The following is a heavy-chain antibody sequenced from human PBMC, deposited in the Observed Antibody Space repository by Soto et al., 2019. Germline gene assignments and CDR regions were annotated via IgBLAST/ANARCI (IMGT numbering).Heavy chain of an antibody. CDR1: GGSISSDNW. J-gene: IGHJ5*02. CDR2: IYHTGSA. V-gene: IGHV4-4*02. Sequence: QVQLQESGPGLVKASGTLSLTCDVSGGSISSDNWWSWLRQTPGKGLAWIGEIYHTGSANYNPSLKSRVTVSIAKSKNQFYLNMNSVTAADTAVYYCAREWGGGTGWYNWFDPWGLGTLVTVSS. CDR3: AREWGGGTGWYNWFDP. D-gene: IGHD6-19*01.